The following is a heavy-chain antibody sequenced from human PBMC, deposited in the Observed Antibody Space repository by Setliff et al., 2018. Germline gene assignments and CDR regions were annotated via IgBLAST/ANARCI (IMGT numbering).Heavy chain of an antibody. CDR3: ARVLAVAFSFDY. Sequence: GGSLRLSCAASGFTFSSYGMHWVRQAPGKGLEWVAVISYDGSNKYYADSVKGRFTISRDNAENTLYLQMNSLRAEDTALYYCARVLAVAFSFDYWGQGTLVTVSS. D-gene: IGHD6-19*01. CDR2: ISYDGSNK. CDR1: GFTFSSYG. V-gene: IGHV3-30*03. J-gene: IGHJ4*02.